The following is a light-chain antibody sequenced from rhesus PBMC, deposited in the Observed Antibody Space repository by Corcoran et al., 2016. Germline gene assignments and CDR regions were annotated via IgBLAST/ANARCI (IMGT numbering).Light chain of an antibody. CDR1: ENVKNY. CDR3: QHNHVAPWT. Sequence: DIQMTQSPSSLSASVGDRVTITCRASENVKNYLNWYQQKPGKDPKLLIYKASTLQSGVPSRFSGSGSGTGKTFTRSSLQAEDGAADEVQHNHVAPWTFGQGNKVEIK. V-gene: IGKV1-74*01. CDR2: KAS. J-gene: IGKJ1*01.